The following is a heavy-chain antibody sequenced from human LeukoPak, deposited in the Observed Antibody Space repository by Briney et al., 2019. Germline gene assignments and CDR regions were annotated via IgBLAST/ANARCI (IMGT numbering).Heavy chain of an antibody. CDR2: IYYSGST. CDR3: ARTAYYDILTGYSYYFDY. CDR1: GGSISSYY. D-gene: IGHD3-9*01. V-gene: IGHV4-59*01. J-gene: IGHJ4*02. Sequence: SETLSLTCTVSGGSISSYYWSWIRQPPGKGLEWIGYIYYSGSTNYNPSLKSRVTISVDTSKNQFSLKLSSVTAADTAVYYCARTAYYDILTGYSYYFDYWGQGTLVTVSS.